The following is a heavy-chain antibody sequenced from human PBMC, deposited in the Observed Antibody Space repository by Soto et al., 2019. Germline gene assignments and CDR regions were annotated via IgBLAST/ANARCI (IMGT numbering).Heavy chain of an antibody. D-gene: IGHD3-22*01. CDR2: IIPIFATA. CDR3: ASRRAAVGSCYFYIYGAFDI. Sequence: QVQLVQSGAEVKKPGSSVKVSCKASGGTFSSYAISWVRQAPGQGLEWMGGIIPIFATANYAQKFQGRVTGTTDESTSTAYFNLSSLRSEDTAVYFCASRRAAVGSCYFYIYGAFDIWGQRTMVTVSS. CDR1: GGTFSSYA. V-gene: IGHV1-69*01. J-gene: IGHJ3*02.